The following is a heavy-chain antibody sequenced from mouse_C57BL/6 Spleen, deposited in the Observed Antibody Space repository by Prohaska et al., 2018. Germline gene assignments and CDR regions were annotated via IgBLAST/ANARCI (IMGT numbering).Heavy chain of an antibody. Sequence: EVKLVESGGGLVQSGRSLRLSCATSGFTFSDFYMEWVRQAPGKGLEWIAASRNKANDYTTEYSASVKGRFIVSRDTSQSILYLQMNALRAEDTAIYYCARDDSNPFAYWGQGTLVTVSA. V-gene: IGHV7-1*01. CDR3: ARDDSNPFAY. CDR1: GFTFSDFY. D-gene: IGHD2-5*01. CDR2: SRNKANDYTT. J-gene: IGHJ3*01.